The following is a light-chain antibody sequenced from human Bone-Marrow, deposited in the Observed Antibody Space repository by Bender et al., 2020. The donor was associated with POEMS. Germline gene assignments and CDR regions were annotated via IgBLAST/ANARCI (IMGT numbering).Light chain of an antibody. CDR1: NIGSHS. J-gene: IGLJ2*01. V-gene: IGLV3-21*02. Sequence: SSELTQPPSVSVAPGQTARITCEGDNIGSHSVHWYQQKPGQAPVVVVYDDIERPSGIPERFSGSNSGNTATLIISGTQAVDEADYYCQSWDRTTVVFGGGTKLTVL. CDR3: QSWDRTTVV. CDR2: DDI.